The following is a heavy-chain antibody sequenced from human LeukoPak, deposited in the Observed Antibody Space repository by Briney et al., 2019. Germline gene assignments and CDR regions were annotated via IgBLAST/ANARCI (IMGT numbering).Heavy chain of an antibody. V-gene: IGHV4-38-2*02. J-gene: IGHJ4*02. CDR3: ASFPPLVIMGRDY. CDR1: GYSISSGYY. CDR2: IYHSGST. Sequence: SETLSLTCTVSGYSISSGYYWGWIRQPPGKGLEWIGSIYHSGSTYYNPSLKSRVTISVDTSKNQFSLKLSSVTAADTAVYYCASFPPLVIMGRDYWGQGTLVAASS. D-gene: IGHD3-9*01.